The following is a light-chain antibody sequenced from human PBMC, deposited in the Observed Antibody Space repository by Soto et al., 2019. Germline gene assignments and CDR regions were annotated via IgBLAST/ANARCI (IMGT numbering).Light chain of an antibody. J-gene: IGKJ2*01. V-gene: IGKV3-20*01. CDR1: QSVSSSY. CDR2: GAS. Sequence: EIVLTQSPGTLSLSPGERATLSCRASQSVSSSYLAWYQQKPDQAPRLLIYGASSRATGIPDRFSGSGSGTDFTLTISRLEPEDFAVYYCQQFGSSIPHTFGQGTKLEIK. CDR3: QQFGSSIPHT.